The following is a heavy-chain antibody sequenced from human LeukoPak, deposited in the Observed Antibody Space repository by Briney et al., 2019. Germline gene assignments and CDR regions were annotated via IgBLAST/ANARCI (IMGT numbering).Heavy chain of an antibody. V-gene: IGHV3-64*01. Sequence: GGSLRLSCAASGFTFSSYAMHWVRQAPGKGLEYVSAISSDGGSAYYANSVKGRFTIARDNSKNTLHLQMGSLRAEDMAVYYCARDSSTYYDILTGYDYWGQGTLVTVSS. D-gene: IGHD3-9*01. J-gene: IGHJ4*02. CDR2: ISSDGGSA. CDR3: ARDSSTYYDILTGYDY. CDR1: GFTFSSYA.